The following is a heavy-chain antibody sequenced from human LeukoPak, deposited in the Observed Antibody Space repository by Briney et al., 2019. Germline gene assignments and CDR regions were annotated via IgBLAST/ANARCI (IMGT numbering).Heavy chain of an antibody. CDR3: AKDRGYYDSGGLFDY. V-gene: IGHV3-53*01. D-gene: IGHD3-22*01. J-gene: IGHJ4*02. CDR1: GFTVSSNY. CDR2: IYSGGST. Sequence: GGSLRLSCAASGFTVSSNYMSWVRQAPGKGLECVSVIYSGGSTYYADSVKGRFTISRDNSKNTLYLPMNSLRTEDTAVYYCAKDRGYYDSGGLFDYWGQGTLVTVSS.